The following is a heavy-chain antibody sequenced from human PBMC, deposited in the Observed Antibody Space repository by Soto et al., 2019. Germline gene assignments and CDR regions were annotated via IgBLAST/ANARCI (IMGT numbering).Heavy chain of an antibody. Sequence: PSETLSLTCTVSGGSISCYYWSWIRQPPGKGLEWIGYIYYSGSTTYNPSLKSPVTISVDTSRNQFSLKPSSVTAADTAVYYCAKVRDDHSYFFDYWGQGTLVTVSS. J-gene: IGHJ4*02. V-gene: IGHV4-59*01. D-gene: IGHD6-6*01. CDR3: AKVRDDHSYFFDY. CDR1: GGSISCYY. CDR2: IYYSGST.